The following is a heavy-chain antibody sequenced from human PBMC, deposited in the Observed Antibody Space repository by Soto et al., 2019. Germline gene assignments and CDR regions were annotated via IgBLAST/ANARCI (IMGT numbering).Heavy chain of an antibody. CDR2: ISTYNGNT. V-gene: IGHV1-18*01. CDR3: ARDTSNYFDF. J-gene: IGHJ4*01. D-gene: IGHD2-2*01. CDR1: GYTFNTYD. Sequence: ASVKVSCKTSGYTFNTYDISWLRQAPGQGLEWIGWISTYNGNTNYVPKFQGRITMTTDTSTSTAYMELRSLRSDDTALYFCARDTSNYFDFWG.